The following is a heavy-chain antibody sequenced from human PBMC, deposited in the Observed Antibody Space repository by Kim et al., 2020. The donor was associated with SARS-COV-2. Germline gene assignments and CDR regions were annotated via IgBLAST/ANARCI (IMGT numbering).Heavy chain of an antibody. Sequence: GGSLRLSCEASGFIFSNFEMNWVRQAPGKGLEWIAYISDSDNTIDYADSVKGRFTISRDNAKKSLYLEMNTLRVEDTAIYYCARDRDRGGWFDPWGQGTLVTVSS. D-gene: IGHD3-16*01. V-gene: IGHV3-48*03. CDR3: ARDRDRGGWFDP. CDR2: ISDSDNTI. CDR1: GFIFSNFE. J-gene: IGHJ5*02.